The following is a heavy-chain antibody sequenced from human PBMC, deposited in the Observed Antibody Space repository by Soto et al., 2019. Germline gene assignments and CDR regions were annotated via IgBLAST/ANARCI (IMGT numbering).Heavy chain of an antibody. CDR2: MYNDGTYA. CDR1: GFTFNMYW. J-gene: IGHJ4*02. D-gene: IGHD6-13*01. Sequence: GGSLRLSCAGSGFTFNMYWMHWVRQVPGKRPGWVARMYNDGTYADYADSVKGRFTISRDNAKDTLYLQMNDLSAEAAALYHCTMGPRATSAGTSAHWGQGTLVTVSS. V-gene: IGHV3-74*01. CDR3: TMGPRATSAGTSAH.